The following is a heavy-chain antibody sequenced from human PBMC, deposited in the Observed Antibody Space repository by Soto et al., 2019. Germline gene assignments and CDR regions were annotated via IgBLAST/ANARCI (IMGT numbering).Heavy chain of an antibody. D-gene: IGHD2-15*01. Sequence: QVQLQESGPGLVKPSQTLSLTCTVSGGSISSGGYYWSWIGQHPGKGLEWIGYIYYSGSTYYNPSHKSRVTLSVDTSKSQFSLKMSSVTAAGTAVYYCARIYGGKDNWFDPWGQGSLVTASS. CDR3: ARIYGGKDNWFDP. CDR2: IYYSGST. J-gene: IGHJ5*02. CDR1: GGSISSGGYY. V-gene: IGHV4-31*03.